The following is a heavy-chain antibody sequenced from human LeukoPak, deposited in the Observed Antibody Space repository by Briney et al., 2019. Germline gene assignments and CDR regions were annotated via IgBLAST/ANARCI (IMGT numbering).Heavy chain of an antibody. V-gene: IGHV1-18*01. CDR3: AIHSSSSFVDY. CDR1: GYTFTSYG. CDR2: ISAYNGNT. Sequence: EASVKVSCKASGYTFTSYGISWVRQAPGQGLEWMGWISAYNGNTNYAQKLQGRVTMTTGTSTSTAYMELRSLRSDDTAVYYCAIHSSSSFVDYWGQGTLVTVSS. D-gene: IGHD6-6*01. J-gene: IGHJ4*02.